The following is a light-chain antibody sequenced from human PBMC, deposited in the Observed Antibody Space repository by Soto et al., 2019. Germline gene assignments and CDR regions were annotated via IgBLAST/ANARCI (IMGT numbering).Light chain of an antibody. V-gene: IGLV2-14*01. CDR2: DVS. CDR1: SSDVGGYNY. Sequence: QSALTKPASVSGSPGQSITISCTGTSSDVGGYNYVSWYQQHPGKAPKLMIYDVSNRPSGVSNRFSGSKSGNTASLTISGLQAEDEDDYYCSSYTSSSTVVFGGGTKLTVL. J-gene: IGLJ2*01. CDR3: SSYTSSSTVV.